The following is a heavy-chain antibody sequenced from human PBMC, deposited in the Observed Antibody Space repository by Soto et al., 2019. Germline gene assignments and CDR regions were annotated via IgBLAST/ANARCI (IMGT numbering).Heavy chain of an antibody. V-gene: IGHV5-51*01. J-gene: IGHJ6*02. CDR3: ARVGPDLAMDV. CDR1: GYSFTSYW. Sequence: GDSLKISCKGSGYSFTSYWIGWVRQMPGKGLEWRGIIYPDDSDTRYSPFFQGQVTMSVDKSISAAYRQWSSLKASDTAVYYCARVGPDLAMDVWGEGTTVAVSS. CDR2: IYPDDSDT.